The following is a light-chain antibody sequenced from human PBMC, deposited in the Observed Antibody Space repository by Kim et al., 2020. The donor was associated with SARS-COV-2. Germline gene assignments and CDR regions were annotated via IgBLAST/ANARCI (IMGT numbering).Light chain of an antibody. CDR2: GAS. J-gene: IGKJ4*02. Sequence: VSPGEGVTLSCRASQRINNNLAWYHQKPGQAPRLLIYGASTRATGIPARFSSSGSGTDFTLTISSLQPEDSAVYYCQQYYLWPRTFGVGTKVDIK. V-gene: IGKV3-15*01. CDR3: QQYYLWPRT. CDR1: QRINNN.